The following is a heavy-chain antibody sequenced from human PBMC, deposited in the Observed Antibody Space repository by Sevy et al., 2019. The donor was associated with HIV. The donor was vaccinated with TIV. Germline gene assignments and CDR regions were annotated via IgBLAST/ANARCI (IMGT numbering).Heavy chain of an antibody. D-gene: IGHD5-12*01. CDR2: IKQDGSEK. CDR1: GFTFSSYW. CDR3: ARGWWGHIGASYYYYGMDV. V-gene: IGHV3-7*01. Sequence: GGSLRLSCAASGFTFSSYWMNWVRQAPGKGLELVANIKQDGSEKYYVDSVKGRFTISRDNAKNSLYLQMNSLRADDTAVYYCARGWWGHIGASYYYYGMDVWGQGTTVTVSS. J-gene: IGHJ6*02.